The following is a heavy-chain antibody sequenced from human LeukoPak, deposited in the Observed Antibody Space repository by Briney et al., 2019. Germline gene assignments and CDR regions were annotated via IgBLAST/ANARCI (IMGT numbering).Heavy chain of an antibody. D-gene: IGHD6-13*01. J-gene: IGHJ4*02. V-gene: IGHV3-48*04. Sequence: GGSLRLSCAASGFTFSSYSMNWVRQAPGKGLEWVSYISSSSSTIYYAGSVKGRFTISRDNAKNSLYLQMNSLRAEDTAVYYCARRRIAAAGTGFDYWGQGTLVTVSS. CDR3: ARRRIAAAGTGFDY. CDR1: GFTFSSYS. CDR2: ISSSSSTI.